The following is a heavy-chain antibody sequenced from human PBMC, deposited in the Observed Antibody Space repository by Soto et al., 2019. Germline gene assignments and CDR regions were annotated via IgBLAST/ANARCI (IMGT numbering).Heavy chain of an antibody. CDR3: ARVFVIAAAGPRYYFDY. CDR2: IYHSGST. D-gene: IGHD6-13*01. J-gene: IGHJ4*02. Sequence: QVQLQESGPGLVKPSGTLSLTCAVSGGSISSSNWWNWVRQTPGKGLEWIGEIYHSGSTNYNPSLKSRVTTSVDKAKNQFSLKLSSVTAADTAVYYCARVFVIAAAGPRYYFDYWGQGILVTVSS. V-gene: IGHV4-4*02. CDR1: GGSISSSNW.